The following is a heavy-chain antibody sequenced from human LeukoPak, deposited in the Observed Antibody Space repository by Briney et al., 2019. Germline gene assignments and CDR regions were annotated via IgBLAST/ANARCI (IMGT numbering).Heavy chain of an antibody. V-gene: IGHV3-21*01. D-gene: IGHD3-10*01. J-gene: IGHJ6*03. CDR3: ARVRKDIQSMVRGQNYYYYYMDV. CDR1: GFTFNSYT. Sequence: PGGSLRLSCAASGFTFNSYTMNWVRQSPGKGLEWVSSISSSSSYIYYADSVKGRFTISRDNARNSVFLQMNSLRAEDTAVYYCARVRKDIQSMVRGQNYYYYYMDVWGKGTTVTISS. CDR2: ISSSSSYI.